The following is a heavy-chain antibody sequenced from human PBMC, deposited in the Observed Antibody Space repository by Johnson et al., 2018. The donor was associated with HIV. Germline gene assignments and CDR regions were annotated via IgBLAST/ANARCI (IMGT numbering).Heavy chain of an antibody. J-gene: IGHJ3*02. CDR2: IYSGGST. V-gene: IGHV3-53*01. CDR1: GFTVSRSY. CDR3: ARDLRYSGYEYAFDI. Sequence: VQLVESGGGLIQPGGSLRFSCAGSGFTVSRSYMSWVRQAPGQGLEWVSVIYSGGSTYYADSVKGRFTISSDNSKNTLYLQMNSLRAEDTAVYYCARDLRYSGYEYAFDIWGQGTMVTVSS. D-gene: IGHD5-12*01.